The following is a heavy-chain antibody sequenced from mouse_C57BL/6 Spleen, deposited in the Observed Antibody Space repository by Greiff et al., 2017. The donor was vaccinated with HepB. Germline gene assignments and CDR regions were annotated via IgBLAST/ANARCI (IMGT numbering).Heavy chain of an antibody. J-gene: IGHJ2*01. Sequence: VKLQQPGAELVRPGTSVKLSCKASGYTFTSYWMHWVKQRPGQGLEWIGVIDPSDSYTNYNQKFKGKATLTVDTSSSTAYMQLSSLTSEDSAVYYCALITTVVAKEDFDYWGQGTTLTVSS. CDR1: GYTFTSYW. CDR3: ALITTVVAKEDFDY. D-gene: IGHD1-1*01. V-gene: IGHV1-59*01. CDR2: IDPSDSYT.